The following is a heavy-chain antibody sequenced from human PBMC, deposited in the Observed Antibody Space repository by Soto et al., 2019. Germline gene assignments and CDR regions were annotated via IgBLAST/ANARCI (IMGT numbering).Heavy chain of an antibody. CDR3: ARVAPYCSTTTCYIDS. J-gene: IGHJ4*02. CDR2: IGGSGTGFNT. CDR1: GFTFSSYP. Sequence: EVQLLESGGGLVRPGGSLRLSCAASGFTFSSYPMKWVRQGPGKGLEWVSTIGGSGTGFNTDYADSVKGRFVISRENSKNKVYLQMNSLRAEDTDLYYCARVAPYCSTTTCYIDSWGQGTLVTVSS. D-gene: IGHD2-2*01. V-gene: IGHV3-23*01.